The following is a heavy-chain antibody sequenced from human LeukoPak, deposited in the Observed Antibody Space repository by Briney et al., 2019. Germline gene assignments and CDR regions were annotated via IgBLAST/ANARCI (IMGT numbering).Heavy chain of an antibody. CDR3: AGASYDSSNYSPGGAFDI. CDR2: ISSRGTTT. D-gene: IGHD3-22*01. Sequence: GGSLRLSCAASGFTFSSYEMNWVRQAPGKGLEWVSDISSRGTTTFYAESVKGRFTISRDNGKNSLYLQMNSLRVEDTAVYYCAGASYDSSNYSPGGAFDIWGQGTMVTVSS. J-gene: IGHJ3*02. V-gene: IGHV3-48*03. CDR1: GFTFSSYE.